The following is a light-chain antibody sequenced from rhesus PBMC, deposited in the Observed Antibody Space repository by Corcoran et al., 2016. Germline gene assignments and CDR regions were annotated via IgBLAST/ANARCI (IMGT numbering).Light chain of an antibody. Sequence: DIQMTQSPSSLSASVGDTVTITCGASQGISSYLNWFQQKPGKAPKLLIYAASSLESGVPSRFSGSGSGTEFTLTIISLQPEDFAAYYCLQHTSYPYSFGRGTKVEIK. CDR1: QGISSY. J-gene: IGKJ2*01. V-gene: IGKV1-28*01. CDR3: LQHTSYPYS. CDR2: AAS.